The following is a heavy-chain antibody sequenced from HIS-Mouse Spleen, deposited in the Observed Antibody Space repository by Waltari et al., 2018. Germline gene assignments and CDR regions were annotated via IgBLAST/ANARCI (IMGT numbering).Heavy chain of an antibody. CDR3: ARIAEGYSSGWYAFDY. Sequence: QVTLRESGPALVKPTQTLTLTCTFSGFSLSTSGLCVSCIRQPPGKALEWLARIDWDDDKYYSTSLKTRLTISKDTSKNQVVLTMTNMDPVDTATYYCARIAEGYSSGWYAFDYWGQGTLVTVSS. D-gene: IGHD6-19*01. J-gene: IGHJ4*02. CDR2: IDWDDDK. CDR1: GFSLSTSGLC. V-gene: IGHV2-70*15.